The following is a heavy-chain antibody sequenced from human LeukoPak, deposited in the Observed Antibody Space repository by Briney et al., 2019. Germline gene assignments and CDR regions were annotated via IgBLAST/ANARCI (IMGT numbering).Heavy chain of an antibody. CDR1: GFTFSSYA. V-gene: IGHV3-23*01. CDR2: ISGSGGST. D-gene: IGHD4-23*01. J-gene: IGHJ6*02. CDR3: AKRGHDYGGNYGMDV. Sequence: GGSLRLSCAASGFTFSSYAMSWVRQAPGKGLEWVSAISGSGGSTYYADSVKGRFTISRDNSKNTLYLQMNSLRAEDTAVYYCAKRGHDYGGNYGMDVWGQGTTVTVSS.